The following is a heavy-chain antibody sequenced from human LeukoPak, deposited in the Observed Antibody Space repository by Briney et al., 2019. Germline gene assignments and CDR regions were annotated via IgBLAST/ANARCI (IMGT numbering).Heavy chain of an antibody. J-gene: IGHJ4*02. V-gene: IGHV3-23*01. Sequence: GGSLRVSCAASGFTFSSYAMSWVRQAPGKGLEWVSSIRGSGDNPYYADSVKGRFTISRDNSKNTLYLQMNSLRAEDTAVYYCATERGYGPLTCFDYWGQGTLVTVPS. CDR3: ATERGYGPLTCFDY. D-gene: IGHD5-18*01. CDR1: GFTFSSYA. CDR2: IRGSGDNP.